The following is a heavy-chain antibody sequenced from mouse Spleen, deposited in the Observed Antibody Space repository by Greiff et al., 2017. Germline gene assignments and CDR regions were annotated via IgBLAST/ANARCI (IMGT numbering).Heavy chain of an antibody. CDR1: GYTFTDYN. V-gene: IGHV1-18*01. CDR2: INPNNGGT. D-gene: IGHD1-1*01. CDR3: ARPHYYGSRVYAMDY. Sequence: EVQLQQSGPELVKPGASVKIPCKASGYTFTDYNMDWVKQSHGKSLEWLGDINPNNGGTIYNQKFKGKATLTVDKSSSTAYMELRSLTSEDTAVYYCARPHYYGSRVYAMDYWGQGTSVTVSS. J-gene: IGHJ4*01.